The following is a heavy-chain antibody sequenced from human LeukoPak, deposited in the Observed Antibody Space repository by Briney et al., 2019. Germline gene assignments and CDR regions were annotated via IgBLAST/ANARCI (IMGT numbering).Heavy chain of an antibody. Sequence: GGSLRLSCEASGFTFSGSAMHWVRQASGKGLEWVGRIRSKTNNYATAYAASVKGRFTISRDDSKNTAYLQMSSLKTEDTAVYYCTRHGGGMAAAGKDYWGQGILVTVSS. D-gene: IGHD6-13*01. CDR3: TRHGGGMAAAGKDY. J-gene: IGHJ4*02. CDR2: IRSKTNNYAT. V-gene: IGHV3-73*01. CDR1: GFTFSGSA.